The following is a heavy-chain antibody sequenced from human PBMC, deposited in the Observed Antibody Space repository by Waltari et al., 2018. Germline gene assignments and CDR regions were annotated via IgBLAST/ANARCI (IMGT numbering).Heavy chain of an antibody. Sequence: QVQLQQWGATLLKPSETLSLTCAVYGASLSDYFWTWIRQSPGKGLEWIGETSLKDVTYYNPSLESRVSVHLDTSKNQFDLRLESVTAADTAIYYCARGPRDKWLGRYSGEYFHHWGPGTLVSVSA. CDR1: GASLSDYF. CDR2: TSLKDVT. D-gene: IGHD6-19*01. J-gene: IGHJ1*01. CDR3: ARGPRDKWLGRYSGEYFHH. V-gene: IGHV4-34*02.